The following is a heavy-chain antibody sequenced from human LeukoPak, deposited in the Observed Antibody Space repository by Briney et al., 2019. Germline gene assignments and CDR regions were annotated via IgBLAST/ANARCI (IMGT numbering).Heavy chain of an antibody. CDR2: IKKDGIEK. CDR1: GFTLSSDW. Sequence: GGSLRLSCVVSGFTLSSDWMSWVRQAPGKGLEWVANIKKDGIEKYYVESVKGRFTISRDNAKNSLSLQMNSLRAEDTAVYYCARGRYSSRSGGYYFEIWGQGTLVTVSS. V-gene: IGHV3-7*01. CDR3: ARGRYSSRSGGYYFEI. J-gene: IGHJ4*02. D-gene: IGHD2-2*01.